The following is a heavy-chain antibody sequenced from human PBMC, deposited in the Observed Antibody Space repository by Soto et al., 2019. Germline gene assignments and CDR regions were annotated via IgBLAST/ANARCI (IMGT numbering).Heavy chain of an antibody. CDR2: IYHSGST. CDR3: ARDGDKGVVLDP. CDR1: GGSISSNGYY. V-gene: IGHV4-31*03. Sequence: PSETLSLTCIVSGGSISSNGYYWNWIRQHPGKGLEWIGYIYHSGSTYYNPSLKSRATISLDTSKNRFSLNLSSVTVADTAMYYCARDGDKGVVLDPSGQRILVTVSS. J-gene: IGHJ5*02. D-gene: IGHD3-3*01.